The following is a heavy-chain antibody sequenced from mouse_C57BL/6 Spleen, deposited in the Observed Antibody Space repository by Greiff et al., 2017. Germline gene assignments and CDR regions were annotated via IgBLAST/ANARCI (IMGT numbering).Heavy chain of an antibody. Sequence: QVQLKQPGAELVKPGASVKLSCKASGYTFTSYWMHWVKQRPGQGLEWIGMIHPNSGSTNYNEKFKSKATLTVDKSSSTAYMQLSSLTSEDSAVYYCARKGYYGSSPYWYFDVWGTGTTVTVSS. D-gene: IGHD1-1*01. CDR3: ARKGYYGSSPYWYFDV. V-gene: IGHV1-64*01. CDR2: IHPNSGST. CDR1: GYTFTSYW. J-gene: IGHJ1*03.